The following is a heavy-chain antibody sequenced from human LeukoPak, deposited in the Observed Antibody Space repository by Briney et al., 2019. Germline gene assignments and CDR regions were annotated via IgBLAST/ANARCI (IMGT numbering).Heavy chain of an antibody. D-gene: IGHD6-6*01. Sequence: SETLSLTCTVSGGSTSSSRYYWGWIRQPPGKGLEWIGTMYHSGRTYYNPSLKSRVTISVDTSKNQFSLKLSSVTAADTAVYYCARGVEYSSSFFDYWGPGTLVTVSS. CDR1: GGSTSSSRYY. CDR3: ARGVEYSSSFFDY. V-gene: IGHV4-39*07. CDR2: MYHSGRT. J-gene: IGHJ4*02.